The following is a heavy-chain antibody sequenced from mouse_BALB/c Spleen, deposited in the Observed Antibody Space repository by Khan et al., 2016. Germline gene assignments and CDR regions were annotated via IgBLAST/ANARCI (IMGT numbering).Heavy chain of an antibody. V-gene: IGHV3-8*02. J-gene: IGHJ4*01. CDR3: AKYGTRENTMDY. CDR1: GDFITSGY. D-gene: IGHD1-1*01. Sequence: EVQLQESGPSLVKPSQTLSLTCSVSGDFITSGYWNWIRKFPGNNLEYMGYISYTGIPYYNPSLKIRIAITRDTSTNQNYLQLNSVTTEDTATYYCAKYGTRENTMDYWGPGTSVTVSS. CDR2: ISYTGIP.